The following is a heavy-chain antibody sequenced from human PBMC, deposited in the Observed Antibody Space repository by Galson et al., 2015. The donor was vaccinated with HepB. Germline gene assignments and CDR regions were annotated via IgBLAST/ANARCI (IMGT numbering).Heavy chain of an antibody. CDR2: ISGSGGST. Sequence: SLRLSCAASGFTLSNYAMTWVRQAPGKGLEWVSTISGSGGSTYYADSMKGRFTISRDNSKNTLYLQMNSLRAEDTAVYYCARRFLGSTFDYWGQGTLVTVSS. CDR3: ARRFLGSTFDY. J-gene: IGHJ4*02. D-gene: IGHD3-3*01. V-gene: IGHV3-23*01. CDR1: GFTLSNYA.